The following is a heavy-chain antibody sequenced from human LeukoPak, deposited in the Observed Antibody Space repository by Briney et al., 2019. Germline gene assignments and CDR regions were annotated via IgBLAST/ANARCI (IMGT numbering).Heavy chain of an antibody. CDR2: INHSGST. J-gene: IGHJ4*02. CDR3: AREFIAARAPYFDY. V-gene: IGHV4-34*01. D-gene: IGHD6-6*01. CDR1: GGSFSGYY. Sequence: SETLSLTCAVYGGSFSGYYWSWIRQPPGKGLEWIGEINHSGSTNYNPSLKSRVTISVDTSKNQFSLKLSSVTAADTAVYYCAREFIAARAPYFDYWGQGTLVTVPS.